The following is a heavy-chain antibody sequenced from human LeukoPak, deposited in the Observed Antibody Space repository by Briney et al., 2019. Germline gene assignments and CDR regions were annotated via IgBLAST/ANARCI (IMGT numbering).Heavy chain of an antibody. CDR2: INPSGGTT. D-gene: IGHD3-9*01. J-gene: IGHJ4*02. Sequence: ASVKVSCKAFGYTFTSYYMHWVRQAPGQGLQWMGIINPSGGTTTYAQKFQGRVTMTRDTSTSTVYMELTSLRSEDTAVYYCARDLGVTGSDYWGQGTLVTVSS. CDR1: GYTFTSYY. V-gene: IGHV1-46*01. CDR3: ARDLGVTGSDY.